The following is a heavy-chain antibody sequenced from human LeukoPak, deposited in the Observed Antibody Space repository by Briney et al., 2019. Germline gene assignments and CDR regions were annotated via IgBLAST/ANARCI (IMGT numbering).Heavy chain of an antibody. CDR3: ARDTAVTAD. CDR2: IKQDGSEK. Sequence: GGSLRLSCAASGFTFSSYSMNWVRQAPGKGLEWVANIKQDGSEKYYVDSVKGRFTISRDNAKNSLYLQMNSLRAEDTAVYYCARDTAVTADWGQGTLVTVSS. J-gene: IGHJ4*02. CDR1: GFTFSSYS. V-gene: IGHV3-7*01. D-gene: IGHD4-11*01.